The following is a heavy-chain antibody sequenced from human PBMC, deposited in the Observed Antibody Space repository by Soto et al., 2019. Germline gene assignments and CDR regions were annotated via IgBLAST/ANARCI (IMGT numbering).Heavy chain of an antibody. V-gene: IGHV4-39*07. CDR2: IYYSENT. CDR3: ARGDDWKSSCFDP. D-gene: IGHD1-1*01. J-gene: IGHJ5*02. Sequence: SETLSLTCTVSGGSISSSSYYWGWIRQPPGKGLEWIGSIYYSENTNYNPSLKSRVTISLDTSKNQFSLKLTSVTAADTAVYYCARGDDWKSSCFDPWGQGTLVTVSS. CDR1: GGSISSSSYY.